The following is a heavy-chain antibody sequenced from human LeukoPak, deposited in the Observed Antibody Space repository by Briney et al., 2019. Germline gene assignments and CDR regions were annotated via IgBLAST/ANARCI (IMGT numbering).Heavy chain of an antibody. CDR2: ISGSGGST. V-gene: IGHV3-23*01. CDR3: ACLRGPSDY. D-gene: IGHD4-17*01. CDR1: GFTFSSYG. Sequence: QTGGSLRLSCAASGFTFSSYGMSWVRQAPGKGLEWVSAISGSGGSTFYADSVRGRFTISRDNTKNSLYLQMDSLTADDTAVYFCACLRGPSDYWGQGTLVTVSS. J-gene: IGHJ4*02.